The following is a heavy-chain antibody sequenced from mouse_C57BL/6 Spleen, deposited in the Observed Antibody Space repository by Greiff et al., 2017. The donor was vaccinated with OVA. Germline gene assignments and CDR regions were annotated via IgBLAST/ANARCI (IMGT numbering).Heavy chain of an antibody. Sequence: QVQLQQPGAELVMPGASVTLSCKASGYTFTSYWMHWVKPRPGQGLEWIGEIDPSDSYTKYNQKFKCKSTLTVDKSSSPAYTQLSSLTSEDSAVYDCARGGFITTVVDYWGQGTTLTVSS. D-gene: IGHD1-1*01. V-gene: IGHV1-69*01. J-gene: IGHJ2*01. CDR2: IDPSDSYT. CDR3: ARGGFITTVVDY. CDR1: GYTFTSYW.